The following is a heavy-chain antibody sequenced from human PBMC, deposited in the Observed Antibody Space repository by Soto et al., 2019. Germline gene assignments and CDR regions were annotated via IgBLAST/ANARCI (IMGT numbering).Heavy chain of an antibody. CDR3: ARDAALAVAGH. Sequence: ASVQVSCKASGYTFTSYGISWVRQAPGQGLEWMGWISAYNGNTNYAQKLQGRVTMTTDTSASTAYMELRSLRSDDTAVYYCARDAALAVAGHWGQGTLVTVSS. D-gene: IGHD6-19*01. CDR2: ISAYNGNT. CDR1: GYTFTSYG. J-gene: IGHJ4*02. V-gene: IGHV1-18*01.